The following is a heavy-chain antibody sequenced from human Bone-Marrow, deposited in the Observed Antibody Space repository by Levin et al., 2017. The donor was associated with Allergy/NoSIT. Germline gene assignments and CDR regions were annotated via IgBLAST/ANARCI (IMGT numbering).Heavy chain of an antibody. CDR2: ITPKSGGA. CDR3: ARVRISAAGIAYFQH. V-gene: IGHV1-2*02. CDR1: GYIFTDYY. Sequence: GESLKISCRTSGYIFTDYYVHWVRQAPGQGLEWMGWITPKSGGASYAQKFQGRVTMTRDTSISTIYMEVSRLRSDDTAVYYCARVRISAAGIAYFQHWGQGTLVTVSS. J-gene: IGHJ1*01. D-gene: IGHD6-13*01.